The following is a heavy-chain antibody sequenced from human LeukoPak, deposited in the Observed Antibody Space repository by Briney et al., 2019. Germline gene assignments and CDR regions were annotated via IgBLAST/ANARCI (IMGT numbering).Heavy chain of an antibody. D-gene: IGHD3-10*01. V-gene: IGHV4-34*01. CDR1: GGSFSGYY. Sequence: PSETLSLTCAVYGGSFSGYYWSWIRQPPGKGLEWIGEINHSGSTNYNPSLKSRVTISVDTSKNQFSLKLSSVTAADTAVYYCAREGLGMVRGVTWGQGTLVTVSS. CDR3: AREGLGMVRGVT. CDR2: INHSGST. J-gene: IGHJ5*02.